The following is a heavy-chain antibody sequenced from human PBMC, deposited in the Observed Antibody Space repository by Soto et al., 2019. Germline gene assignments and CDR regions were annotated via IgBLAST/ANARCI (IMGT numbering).Heavy chain of an antibody. J-gene: IGHJ2*01. CDR1: GGTFGNLA. D-gene: IGHD2-21*02. CDR2: IIPSYGTS. V-gene: IGHV1-69*01. CDR3: ATGPRDGYNYWYFDL. Sequence: QVQLEQSGAELKMPGSSVKVSCRASGGTFGNLAISWVSHAPGQGPEWVAGIIPSYGTSNAADDFRGRITLNADESTATAYMELSSLKSEDTAVYYCATGPRDGYNYWYFDLWGRGTQVTVSS.